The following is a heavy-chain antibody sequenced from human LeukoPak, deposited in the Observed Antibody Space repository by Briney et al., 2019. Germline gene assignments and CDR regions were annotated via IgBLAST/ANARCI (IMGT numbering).Heavy chain of an antibody. CDR3: ARVKIGSRGYSYGSFDY. V-gene: IGHV1-69*04. J-gene: IGHJ4*02. CDR2: IIPILGIA. CDR1: GGTFSSYA. D-gene: IGHD5-18*01. Sequence: SVKVSCKASGGTFSSYAISWVRQAPGQGLEWMGRIIPILGIANYAQKFQGRVTITADKSTSTAYMELSSLRSEDMAVYYCARVKIGSRGYSYGSFDYWGQGTLVTVSS.